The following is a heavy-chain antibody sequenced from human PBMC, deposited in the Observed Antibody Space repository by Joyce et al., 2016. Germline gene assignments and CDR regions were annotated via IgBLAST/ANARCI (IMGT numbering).Heavy chain of an antibody. Sequence: QVQLQESGPGLVKPSETLSLTCTVSSASISSYYWSWIRQPPGKGLEWIGDIYYSGSTHYNPSLKSRVTISLDTSKSQFSLKLSSVTAADTAIYYCASLNYDWFDPWGQGTLVTVSS. V-gene: IGHV4-59*01. CDR3: ASLNYDWFDP. CDR1: SASISSYY. D-gene: IGHD3-16*01. CDR2: IYYSGST. J-gene: IGHJ5*02.